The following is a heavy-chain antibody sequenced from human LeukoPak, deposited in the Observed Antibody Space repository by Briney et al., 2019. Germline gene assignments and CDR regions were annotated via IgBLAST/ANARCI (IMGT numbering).Heavy chain of an antibody. Sequence: GGSLRLSCVASGFTFSSIWMSWVRQAPGEGLEGVGFIRSKAYGGTTEYAASVKGRFTISRDDSKSIAYLQMNSLKTEDTAVYYCTRDKGDGAFDIWGQGTMVTVSS. D-gene: IGHD5-24*01. V-gene: IGHV3-49*04. CDR3: TRDKGDGAFDI. J-gene: IGHJ3*02. CDR1: GFTFSSIW. CDR2: IRSKAYGGTT.